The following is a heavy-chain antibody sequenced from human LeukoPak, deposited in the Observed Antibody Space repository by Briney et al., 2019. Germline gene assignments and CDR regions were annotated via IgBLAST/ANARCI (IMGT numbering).Heavy chain of an antibody. CDR1: GDSITSSSHY. D-gene: IGHD1-26*01. Sequence: PSETLSLTCAVSGDSITSSSHYWGWIRQPPGKGLEWIGSIYYSGSTYYNPSLKSRVTISVDTSKNQFSLKLSSVTAADTAVYYCARGLTGALPFDYWGQGTLVTVSS. J-gene: IGHJ4*02. CDR3: ARGLTGALPFDY. CDR2: IYYSGST. V-gene: IGHV4-39*01.